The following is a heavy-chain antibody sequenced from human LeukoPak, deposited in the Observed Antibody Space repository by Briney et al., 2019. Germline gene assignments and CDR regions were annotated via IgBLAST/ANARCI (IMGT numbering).Heavy chain of an antibody. Sequence: SETLSLTCAVYGGSFSGYYWSWIRQPPGKGLEWIGETTHSGSTNYNPSLKSRVTISVDTSKNQFSLKLSSVTAADTAVYYCARGFWSGGYYYYYMDVWGKGTTVTVSS. V-gene: IGHV4-34*01. CDR3: ARGFWSGGYYYYYMDV. D-gene: IGHD3-3*01. J-gene: IGHJ6*03. CDR2: TTHSGST. CDR1: GGSFSGYY.